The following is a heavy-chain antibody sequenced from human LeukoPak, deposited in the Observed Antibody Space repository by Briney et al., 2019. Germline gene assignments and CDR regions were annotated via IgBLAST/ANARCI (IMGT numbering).Heavy chain of an antibody. CDR3: ARTAAGNNNWFDP. Sequence: ASVKVSCKASGGTFSSYAISWVRQAPGQGLEWMGGIIPIFGTANYAQKFRGRVTITTDESTSTAYMELSSLRSEDTAVYYCARTAAGNNNWFDPWGQGTLVTVSS. CDR2: IIPIFGTA. D-gene: IGHD6-13*01. J-gene: IGHJ5*02. V-gene: IGHV1-69*05. CDR1: GGTFSSYA.